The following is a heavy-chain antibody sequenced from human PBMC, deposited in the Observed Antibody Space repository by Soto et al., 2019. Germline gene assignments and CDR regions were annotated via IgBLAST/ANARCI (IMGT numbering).Heavy chain of an antibody. D-gene: IGHD7-27*01. CDR3: AKDLNWGYYYGMDV. J-gene: IGHJ6*02. CDR2: ISGSGGST. V-gene: IGHV3-23*01. Sequence: GGSLRLSCAASGFTFSSYAMSWVRQAPGKGLEWVSAISGSGGSTYYADSVKGRFTISRDNSKNTLYLQVNSLRAEDTAVYYCAKDLNWGYYYGMDVWGQGTTVTVSS. CDR1: GFTFSSYA.